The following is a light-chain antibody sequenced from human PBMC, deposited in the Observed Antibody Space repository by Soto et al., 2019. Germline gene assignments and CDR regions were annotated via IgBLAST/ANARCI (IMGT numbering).Light chain of an antibody. J-gene: IGKJ4*01. CDR3: HQRAGWPPT. Sequence: EIVMTQSPATLSVSPGERATLSCRASQSVSSNLAWYQQKPGQAPRLLIYGASSRATGVPDRVSGSGSGTDFTLTISRLEPEGFAVYFCHQRAGWPPTFGGGTKVDIK. CDR2: GAS. V-gene: IGKV3D-20*02. CDR1: QSVSSN.